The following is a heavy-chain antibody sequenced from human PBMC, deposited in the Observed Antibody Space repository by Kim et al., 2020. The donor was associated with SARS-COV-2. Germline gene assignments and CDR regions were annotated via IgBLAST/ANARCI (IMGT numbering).Heavy chain of an antibody. CDR2: IYYSGST. CDR1: GGSISGSSYY. D-gene: IGHD2-2*03. V-gene: IGHV4-39*01. CDR3: SRHYLGCALHP. Sequence: SETLSLTCTVSGGSISGSSYYWGWIRQPPGKGLEWIGSIYYSGSTYYKPSLKSRVTISVDTSKNQFSLKLTSVTAADTAIYYCSRHYLGCALHPCGQGTLVTVSS. J-gene: IGHJ5*02.